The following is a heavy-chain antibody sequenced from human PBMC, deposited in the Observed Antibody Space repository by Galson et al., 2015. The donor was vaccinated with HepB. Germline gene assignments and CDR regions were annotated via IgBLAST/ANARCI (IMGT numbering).Heavy chain of an antibody. D-gene: IGHD1-26*01. CDR3: AKDLSGSIDH. Sequence: SLRLSCAASGFAFNDFNMHWVRQPPGRSLEWVSIIHRDGGGTSYADSVKGRFTISRDNTKNFLFLQMNSLRTEDTALYYCAKDLSGSIDHWGQGTLVTVSS. V-gene: IGHV3-43*01. CDR2: IHRDGGGT. J-gene: IGHJ5*02. CDR1: GFAFNDFN.